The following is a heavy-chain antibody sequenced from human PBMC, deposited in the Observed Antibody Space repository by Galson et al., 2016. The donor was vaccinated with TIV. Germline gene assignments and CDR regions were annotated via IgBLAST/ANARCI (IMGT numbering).Heavy chain of an antibody. CDR1: GLTFNASI. Sequence: SLRLSCAASGLTFNASIMTWVRQTPGKGLEWISYISTDGSTIYYADSVKGRFTISRDNAKSSLFLHMNSLRDEGTAVYYCARLVTIFGVTIVQNYFDYWGQGTLVTVSS. J-gene: IGHJ4*02. CDR2: ISTDGSTI. CDR3: ARLVTIFGVTIVQNYFDY. D-gene: IGHD3-3*01. V-gene: IGHV3-48*02.